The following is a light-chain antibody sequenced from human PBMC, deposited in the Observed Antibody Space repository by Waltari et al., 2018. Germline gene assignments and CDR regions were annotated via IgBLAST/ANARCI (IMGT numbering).Light chain of an antibody. CDR1: SSNIGAGSA. CDR3: QAYDTSLSGSV. V-gene: IGLV1-40*01. CDR2: GND. Sequence: QSVPTQPPSLPGAPGQGVTISSTVSSSNIGAGSAVRWYQQHPGTAPKLLIYGNDSRPSGVPDRFSGSKSGTSASLAITGLQAEDEGDFYYQAYDTSLSGSVFGGGTKVTVL. J-gene: IGLJ3*02.